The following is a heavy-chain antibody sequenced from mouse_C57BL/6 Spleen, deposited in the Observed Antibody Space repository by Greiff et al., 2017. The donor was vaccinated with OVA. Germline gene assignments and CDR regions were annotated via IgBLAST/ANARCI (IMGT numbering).Heavy chain of an antibody. J-gene: IGHJ4*01. CDR1: GYSITSGYY. D-gene: IGHD2-3*01. CDR3: ARHDGYFYAMDY. Sequence: VQLKESGPGLVKPSQSLSLTCSVTGYSITSGYYWNWIRQFPGNKLEWMGYISYDGSNNYNPSLKNRISITRDTSKNQFFLKLNSVTTEDTATYYCARHDGYFYAMDYWGQGTSVTVSS. CDR2: ISYDGSN. V-gene: IGHV3-6*01.